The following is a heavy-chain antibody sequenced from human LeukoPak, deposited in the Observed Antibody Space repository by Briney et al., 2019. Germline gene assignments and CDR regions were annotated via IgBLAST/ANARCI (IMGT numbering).Heavy chain of an antibody. J-gene: IGHJ4*02. D-gene: IGHD1-26*01. V-gene: IGHV3-66*01. CDR1: GFTFSSYA. CDR2: IYSGGST. Sequence: GGSLRLSCAASGFTFSSYAMSWVRQAPGKGLEWVSVIYSGGSTYYADSVKGRFTISRDNSKNTLYLQMNSLRAEDTAVYYCARTLYSGSSTYYFDYWGQGTLVTVSS. CDR3: ARTLYSGSSTYYFDY.